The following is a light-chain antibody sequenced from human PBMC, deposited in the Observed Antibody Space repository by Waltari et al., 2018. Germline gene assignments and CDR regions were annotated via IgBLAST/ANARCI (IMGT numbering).Light chain of an antibody. V-gene: IGKV3-20*01. J-gene: IGKJ1*01. CDR2: ATS. CDR3: QHYVRLPAT. CDR1: QSVSRT. Sequence: IVWTQSPGPLYLSPGERTTLFCRASQSVSRTLAWYHQTPGQAPRLLIYATSSRATDIPDRFSGSGSGTDFSLTINRLEPEDFAVYYCQHYVRLPATFGQGTKVEIK.